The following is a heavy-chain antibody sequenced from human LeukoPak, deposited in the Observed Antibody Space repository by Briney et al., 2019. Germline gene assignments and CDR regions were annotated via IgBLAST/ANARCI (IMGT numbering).Heavy chain of an antibody. CDR1: GFTFSSYS. J-gene: IGHJ3*02. CDR3: AGDYEGNLAFDI. D-gene: IGHD4-23*01. Sequence: GGSLRLSCAASGFTFSSYSMNWVRQAPGKGLEWVSYISSSSSTIYYVDSVKGRFTISRDNAKNSLYLQMNSLRAEDTAVYYCAGDYEGNLAFDIWGQGTMVTVSS. CDR2: ISSSSSTI. V-gene: IGHV3-48*01.